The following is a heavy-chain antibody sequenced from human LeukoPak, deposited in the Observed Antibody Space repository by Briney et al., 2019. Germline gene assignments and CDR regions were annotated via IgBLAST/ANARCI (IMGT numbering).Heavy chain of an antibody. CDR1: GFTFSSYW. CDR3: ARDIRRGGDGKLGAFDS. V-gene: IGHV3-7*05. Sequence: GGSLRLSCAASGFTFSSYWMSWVRQAPGKGLEWVANIKQDGSEKNYVESVKGRFTISRDNAKNSLYLQMNSLRAEDTAVYYCARDIRRGGDGKLGAFDSWGQGTMVTVSS. J-gene: IGHJ3*02. CDR2: IKQDGSEK. D-gene: IGHD3-16*01.